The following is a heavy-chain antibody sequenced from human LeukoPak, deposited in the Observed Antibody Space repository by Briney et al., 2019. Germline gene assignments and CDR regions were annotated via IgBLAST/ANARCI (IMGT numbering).Heavy chain of an antibody. J-gene: IGHJ4*02. D-gene: IGHD6-25*01. CDR1: GFTVSSNY. Sequence: PGGSLRLSCAASGFTVSSNYMSWVRQAPGKGLEWVSVIYSGGSTYYADSVRGRFTISRDNSKNTLYLQMNSLRAEGTAVYYCARVGTAGYFDYWGQGTLVTVSS. CDR2: IYSGGST. V-gene: IGHV3-53*01. CDR3: ARVGTAGYFDY.